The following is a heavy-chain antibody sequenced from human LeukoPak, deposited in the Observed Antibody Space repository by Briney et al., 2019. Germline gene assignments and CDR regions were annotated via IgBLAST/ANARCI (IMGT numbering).Heavy chain of an antibody. V-gene: IGHV4-39*02. CDR1: GDSISRSTYY. D-gene: IGHD6-25*01. CDR2: VYYGRSP. Sequence: SETLSLTCTVSGDSISRSTYYWAWIRQPPGKGLEWIGSVYYGRSPYFNPSLESRATISVDTSKSHFSLKMSSVTAADTAVYYCARSSGTGTFSYWGQGTLVTVSS. CDR3: ARSSGTGTFSY. J-gene: IGHJ4*02.